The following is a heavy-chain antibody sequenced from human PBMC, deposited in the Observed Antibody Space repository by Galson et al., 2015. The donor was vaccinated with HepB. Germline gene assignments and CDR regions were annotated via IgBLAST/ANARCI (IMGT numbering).Heavy chain of an antibody. D-gene: IGHD4-17*01. Sequence: SLRLSCAASGFSFSSYWSWVRQAPGKGLEWVANIKQDGNEKYYVDSVKGRFTISRDNAKNSLYLQMNSLRAEDTAVYYCARARRSVTTAYYFYYVMDVWGQGTTVTVSS. CDR3: ARARRSVTTAYYFYYVMDV. V-gene: IGHV3-7*05. CDR2: IKQDGNEK. J-gene: IGHJ6*02. CDR1: GFSFSSYW.